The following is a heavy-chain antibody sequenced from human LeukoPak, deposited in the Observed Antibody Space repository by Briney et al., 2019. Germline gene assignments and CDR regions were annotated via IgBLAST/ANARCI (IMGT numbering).Heavy chain of an antibody. CDR2: INHSGSA. D-gene: IGHD1-26*01. V-gene: IGHV4-34*01. CDR1: GGSFSGYY. J-gene: IGHJ4*02. CDR3: ARDLDWELPERGDY. Sequence: SETLSLTCAVYGGSFSGYYWSWIRQPPGKGLEWIGEINHSGSANYNPSLKSRVTISVDTSKNQFSLKLSSVTAADTAVYYCARDLDWELPERGDYWGQGTLVTVSS.